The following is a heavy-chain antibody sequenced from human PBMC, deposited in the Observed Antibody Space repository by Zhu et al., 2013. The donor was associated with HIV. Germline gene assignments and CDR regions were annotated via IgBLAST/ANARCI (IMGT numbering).Heavy chain of an antibody. CDR1: GYTFTSYG. V-gene: IGHV1-18*01. CDR2: ISAYNGNT. D-gene: IGHD3-22*01. Sequence: QVQLVQSGAEVKKPGASVKVSCKASGYTFTSYGISWVRQAPGQGLEWMGWISAYNGNTNYAQKLQGRVTMTTDTSTSTAYMELRSLRSDDTAVYYCARDYYDSSGSMLPGGLRRGYYGMDVWGQGTTVTVSS. J-gene: IGHJ6*02. CDR3: ARDYYDSSGSMLPGGLRRGYYGMDV.